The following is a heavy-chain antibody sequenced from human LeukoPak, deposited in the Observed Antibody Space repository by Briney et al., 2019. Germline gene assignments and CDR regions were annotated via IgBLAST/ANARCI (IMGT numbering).Heavy chain of an antibody. CDR3: ARVSGWSKMTDY. D-gene: IGHD6-19*01. V-gene: IGHV4-34*01. CDR1: GVSFSGYY. CDR2: INHSGST. Sequence: SETLSLTCAVYGVSFSGYYWSWIRQPPGKGLEWIGEINHSGSTNYNPSLKSRVTISVDTSKNQFSLKLSSVTAADTAVYYCARVSGWSKMTDYWGQGTLVTVSS. J-gene: IGHJ4*02.